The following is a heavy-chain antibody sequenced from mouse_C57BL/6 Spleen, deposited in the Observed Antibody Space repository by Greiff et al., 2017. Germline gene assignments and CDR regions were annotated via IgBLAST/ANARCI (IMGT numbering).Heavy chain of an antibody. CDR3: TREKFDGDYAMDY. CDR1: GFTFSSYA. J-gene: IGHJ4*01. V-gene: IGHV5-9-1*02. Sequence: EVLLVESGEGLVTPGGSLKLSCAASGFTFSSYAMSWVRQTPEKRLEWVAYISSGGDYIYYADTVKGRFTISRDNDRNTLYLQMSSLKSEDTAMYYCTREKFDGDYAMDYWGQGTSVTVSS. CDR2: ISSGGDYI.